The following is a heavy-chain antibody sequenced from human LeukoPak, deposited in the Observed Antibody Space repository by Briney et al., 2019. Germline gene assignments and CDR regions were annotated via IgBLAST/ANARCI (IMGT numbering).Heavy chain of an antibody. J-gene: IGHJ3*02. D-gene: IGHD6-6*01. CDR3: ATEYRTIQDDAFDI. CDR2: IYTSGST. V-gene: IGHV4-4*07. CDR1: GGSISSYY. Sequence: SETLSLTCTVSGGSISSYYWSWIRQPAGKGLEWIGRIYTSGSTNYNPSLKSRVTMSVDTSKNQFSLQLSSVTAADTAVYYCATEYRTIQDDAFDIWGQGTMVTVAS.